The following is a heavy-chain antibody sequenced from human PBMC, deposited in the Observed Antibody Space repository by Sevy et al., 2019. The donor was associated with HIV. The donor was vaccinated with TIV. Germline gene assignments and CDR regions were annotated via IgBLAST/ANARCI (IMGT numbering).Heavy chain of an antibody. CDR3: ATDPFSVTSSNDYMDV. D-gene: IGHD4-17*01. Sequence: GGSLRLSCAASGFTFSKYWMSWVRQAPGKGLEWVATIQEDGSGKYYVDAVKGRFTISRDNAKNSLYLQMSSLRAEDTAVYYCATDPFSVTSSNDYMDVWGKGTTVTVSS. J-gene: IGHJ6*03. CDR2: IQEDGSGK. V-gene: IGHV3-7*01. CDR1: GFTFSKYW.